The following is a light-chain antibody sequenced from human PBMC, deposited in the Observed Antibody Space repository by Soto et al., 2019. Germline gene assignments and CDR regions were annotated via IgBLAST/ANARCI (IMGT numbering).Light chain of an antibody. V-gene: IGLV3-9*01. CDR2: RDS. J-gene: IGLJ1*01. CDR1: NIGSKN. CDR3: QVWDSSTGV. Sequence: SYELTQPLSVSVALGQTARITCGGNNIGSKNVHWYQQKPGQAPVLVIYRDSNRPSGIPERFSGSNSGNTATLTISRAQVGDEADYYCQVWDSSTGVFGTGTKVTV.